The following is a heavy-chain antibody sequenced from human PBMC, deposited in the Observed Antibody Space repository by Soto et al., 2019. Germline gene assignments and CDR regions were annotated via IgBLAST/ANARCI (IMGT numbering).Heavy chain of an antibody. CDR3: ARLYSTSPGY. CDR1: GYSFTDYW. CDR2: IYPADSDT. V-gene: IGHV5-51*01. J-gene: IGHJ4*02. Sequence: GGSLRLSCKASGYSFTDYWIAWVRQMPGKGLEWMGIIYPADSDTRYSPSFQGQVTISADKSISTTYLQWSGLKASDTAMYYCARLYSTSPGYWGQGTLVTVSS. D-gene: IGHD6-13*01.